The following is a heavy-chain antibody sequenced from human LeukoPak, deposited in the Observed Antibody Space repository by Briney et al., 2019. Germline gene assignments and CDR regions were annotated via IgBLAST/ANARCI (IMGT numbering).Heavy chain of an antibody. CDR2: ISYDGSNK. CDR1: GFTFSSYA. Sequence: PGGSLRLSCAASGFTFSSYAMHWVRQAPGKGLEWVAVISYDGSNKYYADSVKGRFTISRDNSKNTLYLQMNSLRAEDTAVYYCARDFFPKTSVYYFDSWGQGTLITVSS. CDR3: ARDFFPKTSVYYFDS. J-gene: IGHJ4*02. D-gene: IGHD3-16*01. V-gene: IGHV3-30-3*01.